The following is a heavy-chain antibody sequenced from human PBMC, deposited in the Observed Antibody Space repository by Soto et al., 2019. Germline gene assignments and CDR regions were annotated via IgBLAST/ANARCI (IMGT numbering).Heavy chain of an antibody. J-gene: IGHJ4*02. CDR3: AKGAVTSSFGYFDY. V-gene: IGHV3-9*01. CDR1: GFTFDDYA. Sequence: EVHLVESGGGLVQPGRSLRLSCTASGFTFDDYAMHWVRQVPGKGLEWVSSISWNSGNIVYADSVKGRFTISRDSANNSLYLQMSSLRTEDTALYYCAKGAVTSSFGYFDYWGQGTLVTVSS. CDR2: ISWNSGNI. D-gene: IGHD3-3*01.